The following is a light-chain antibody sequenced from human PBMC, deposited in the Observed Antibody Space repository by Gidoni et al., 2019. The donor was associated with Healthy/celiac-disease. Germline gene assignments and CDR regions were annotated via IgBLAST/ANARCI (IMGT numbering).Light chain of an antibody. CDR2: RNN. J-gene: IGLJ2*01. V-gene: IGLV1-47*01. CDR3: AAWDDSLSGQV. CDR1: SPNIGSNY. Sequence: QSVLTQPPSASVTPAQRVTISCSGSSPNIGSNYVYWYQQLPGTAPKLLIYRNNQRPSGVPDRFSGSKSGTSASLAISGLRSEDEADYYCAAWDDSLSGQVFGGGTKLTVL.